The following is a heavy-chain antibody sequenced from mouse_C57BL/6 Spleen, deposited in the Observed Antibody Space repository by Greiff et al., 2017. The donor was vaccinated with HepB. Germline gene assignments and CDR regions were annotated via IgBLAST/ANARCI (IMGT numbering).Heavy chain of an antibody. CDR2: INPSSGYT. CDR3: AITTVYYFDY. D-gene: IGHD1-1*01. V-gene: IGHV1-7*01. J-gene: IGHJ2*01. CDR1: GYTFTSYW. Sequence: VQLQQSGAELAKPGASVKLSCKASGYTFTSYWMHWVKQRPGQGLEWIGYINPSSGYTKYNQKFKAKATLTADKSSSTAYMQLSSLTYEDSAVYYCAITTVYYFDYWGQGTTLTVAS.